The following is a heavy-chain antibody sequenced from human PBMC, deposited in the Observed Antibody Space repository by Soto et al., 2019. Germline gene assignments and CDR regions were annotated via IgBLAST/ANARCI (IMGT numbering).Heavy chain of an antibody. CDR3: ARDGRYDYVWESYRRNSVDY. Sequence: GGSLRVSCAASGFTFSSYGMHWVRLAPGKGLEWVAVIWYDGSNKYYADSVQGRFTISRDNSKNTLYLQMNSLRAEDTAVYYCARDGRYDYVWESYRRNSVDYWGQGTLVTVSS. D-gene: IGHD3-16*02. V-gene: IGHV3-33*01. J-gene: IGHJ4*02. CDR2: IWYDGSNK. CDR1: GFTFSSYG.